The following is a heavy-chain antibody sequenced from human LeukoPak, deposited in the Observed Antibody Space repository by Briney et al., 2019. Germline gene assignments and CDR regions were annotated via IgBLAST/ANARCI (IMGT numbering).Heavy chain of an antibody. CDR3: ARGLRALHG. V-gene: IGHV4-39*07. J-gene: IGHJ4*02. CDR2: INHSGST. D-gene: IGHD4-4*01. CDR1: GGSISSGGYY. Sequence: SETLSLTCTVSGGSISSGGYYWSWIRQPPGKGLEWIGEINHSGSTNYNPSLKSRVTISVDTSKNQFSLKLSSVTAADTAVYYCARGLRALHGWGQGTLVTVSS.